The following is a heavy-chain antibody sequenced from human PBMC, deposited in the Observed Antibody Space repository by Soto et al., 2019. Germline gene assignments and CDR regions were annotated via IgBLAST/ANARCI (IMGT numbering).Heavy chain of an antibody. CDR1: GYTFTSYA. CDR2: INAGNGNT. D-gene: IGHD4-17*01. J-gene: IGHJ5*02. CDR3: ARVSDYRNWFDP. V-gene: IGHV1-3*01. Sequence: ASVKVSCKASGYTFTSYAMHWVRQAPGQRLEWMGWINAGNGNTKYSQKFQGRVTITRDTSASTAYMELSSLRSEDTAVYYCARVSDYRNWFDPWGQGTLVTVSS.